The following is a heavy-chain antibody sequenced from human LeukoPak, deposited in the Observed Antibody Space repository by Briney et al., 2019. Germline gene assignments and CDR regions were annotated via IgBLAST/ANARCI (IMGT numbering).Heavy chain of an antibody. J-gene: IGHJ6*03. CDR3: ARGYCSSTSCYELNYYYYYMDV. V-gene: IGHV3-21*01. Sequence: PGGSLRLSCAASGFTFSSYSMDWVRQAPGKGLEWVSSISSSSSYIYYADSVKGRFTISRDNAKNSLYLQMNSLRAEDTAVYYCARGYCSSTSCYELNYYYYYMDVWGKGTTVIVSS. D-gene: IGHD2-2*01. CDR2: ISSSSSYI. CDR1: GFTFSSYS.